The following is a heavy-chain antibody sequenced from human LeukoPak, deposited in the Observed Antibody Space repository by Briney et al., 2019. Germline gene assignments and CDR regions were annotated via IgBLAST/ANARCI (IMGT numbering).Heavy chain of an antibody. V-gene: IGHV4-61*02. J-gene: IGHJ4*02. CDR2: VYSSGST. CDR1: GGSISSGSHY. CDR3: ARGLAKRNYFPKGGDAMEDEYYFDY. D-gene: IGHD2/OR15-2a*01. Sequence: KPSQTLSLTCTVSGGSISSGSHYWTWIRQPAGKGLEYIGRVYSSGSTDSNPSLRSRLTMSVDTSKNQFSLKLSSVTAADTAVYYCARGLAKRNYFPKGGDAMEDEYYFDYWGQGTLVTVSS.